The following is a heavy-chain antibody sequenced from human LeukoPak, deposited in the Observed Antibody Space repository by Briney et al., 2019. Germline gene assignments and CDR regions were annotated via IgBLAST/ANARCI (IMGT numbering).Heavy chain of an antibody. CDR1: GGSISSYY. Sequence: SETLSLTCTVSGGSISSYYWSWIRQPPGKGLEWIGYIYDSGSTNYNPSLKSRVTISVDTSKNQFSLKLSSVTAADTAVYYCARGVDDFWSGAIIDYWGQGTLVTVSS. V-gene: IGHV4-59*01. D-gene: IGHD3-3*01. CDR2: IYDSGST. J-gene: IGHJ4*02. CDR3: ARGVDDFWSGAIIDY.